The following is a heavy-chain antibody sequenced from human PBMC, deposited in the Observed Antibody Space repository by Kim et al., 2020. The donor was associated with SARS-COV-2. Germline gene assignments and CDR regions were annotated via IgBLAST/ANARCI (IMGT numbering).Heavy chain of an antibody. J-gene: IGHJ6*02. V-gene: IGHV1-2*02. CDR3: AREGRTVAANFYGLDV. CDR2: INPNNGGT. CDR1: GYTFTAYY. Sequence: ASVKVSCKTSGYTFTAYYLHWVRQAPGHGPEWMGWINPNNGGTNSAQKFQGRVTMTTDTSITTVYMELSRLISDDTAVYFCAREGRTVAANFYGLDVWGQGNTDTVS. D-gene: IGHD6-19*01.